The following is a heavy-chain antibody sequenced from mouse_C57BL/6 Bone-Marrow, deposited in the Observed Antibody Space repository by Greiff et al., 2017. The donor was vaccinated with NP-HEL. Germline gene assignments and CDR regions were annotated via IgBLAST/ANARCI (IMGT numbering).Heavy chain of an antibody. J-gene: IGHJ1*03. Sequence: VQLHQPGAELVKPGASVKLSCKASGYTFTSYWMHWVKQRPGQGLEWIGMLHPNSGSTNYNEKFKSKATLTVDKSSSTAYMQLSSLTSEDSAVYYCARHYYGSSTRYFDVWGTGTTVTVSS. CDR1: GYTFTSYW. D-gene: IGHD1-1*01. V-gene: IGHV1-64*01. CDR3: ARHYYGSSTRYFDV. CDR2: LHPNSGST.